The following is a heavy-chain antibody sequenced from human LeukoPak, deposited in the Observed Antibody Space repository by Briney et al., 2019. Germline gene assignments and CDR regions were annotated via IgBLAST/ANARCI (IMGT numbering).Heavy chain of an antibody. CDR2: INPDSGGT. V-gene: IGHV1-2*02. CDR1: GSTFTAYH. CDR3: AIRYCSSSSCYGPYFAY. Sequence: ASVKVSSKASGSTFTAYHIPRVRQAPGQGLEWVGRINPDSGGTNSAQKFQGRGTMARDTSISTAYMELSRLTSDDAAVYYCAIRYCSSSSCYGPYFAYWGQGTLVTVSS. D-gene: IGHD2-2*01. J-gene: IGHJ4*02.